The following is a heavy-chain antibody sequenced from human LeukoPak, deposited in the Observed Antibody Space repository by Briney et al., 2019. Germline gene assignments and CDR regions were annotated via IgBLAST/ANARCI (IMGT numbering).Heavy chain of an antibody. Sequence: PSQTLSLTCAVSGGSISSGDYSWSRFRQPPGKGLEWIGYFYHGGNTYYNPSLKSRLTISVDRSNNQFSLRLTSVTAADTAVYYCARAPGYYGAGIPHFDYWGQGTLVTVSS. CDR3: ARAPGYYGAGIPHFDY. J-gene: IGHJ4*02. CDR2: FYHGGNT. CDR1: GGSISSGDYS. D-gene: IGHD3-10*01. V-gene: IGHV4-30-2*01.